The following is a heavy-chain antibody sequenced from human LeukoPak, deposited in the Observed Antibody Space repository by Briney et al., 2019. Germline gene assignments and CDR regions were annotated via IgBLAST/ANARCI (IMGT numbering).Heavy chain of an antibody. Sequence: GGSLRLSCAASGFTGSNNYMSWVRQAPGKGLEWVSAIHSSGGTYYADSVKGRFTISRDNSKNTLYLQMNSLRAEDTAVYYCAKYSSGWYSPFDYWGQGTLVTVSS. D-gene: IGHD6-19*01. CDR2: IHSSGGT. J-gene: IGHJ4*02. CDR1: GFTGSNNY. V-gene: IGHV3-53*01. CDR3: AKYSSGWYSPFDY.